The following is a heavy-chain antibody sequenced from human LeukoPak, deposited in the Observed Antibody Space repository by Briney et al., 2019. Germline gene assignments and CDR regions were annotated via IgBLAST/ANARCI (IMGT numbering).Heavy chain of an antibody. CDR2: IKQDGSEK. J-gene: IGHJ6*03. CDR3: ARDETYYDFWSQLGHYCYYMDV. D-gene: IGHD3-3*01. V-gene: IGHV3-7*01. Sequence: GGSLRLSCAASGFTFSSYWMSWVRQAPGKGLEWVANIKQDGSEKYYVDSVKGRFTISRDNAKNSLYLQMNSLRAEDTAVYYCARDETYYDFWSQLGHYCYYMDVWGKGTTVTVSS. CDR1: GFTFSSYW.